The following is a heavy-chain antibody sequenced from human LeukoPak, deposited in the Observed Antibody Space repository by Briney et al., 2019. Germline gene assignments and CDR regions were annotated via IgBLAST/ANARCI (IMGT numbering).Heavy chain of an antibody. D-gene: IGHD3-3*01. CDR1: GGSIISGGYY. Sequence: SETLSLTCTVSGGSIISGGYYWSWIRQHPGKGLEWIGYIYYSGSTYYNPSLKSRVTISVDTSKNQFSLKLSSVTAADTAVYYCARLDTISLSFDPWGQGTLVTVSS. V-gene: IGHV4-31*03. CDR2: IYYSGST. CDR3: ARLDTISLSFDP. J-gene: IGHJ5*02.